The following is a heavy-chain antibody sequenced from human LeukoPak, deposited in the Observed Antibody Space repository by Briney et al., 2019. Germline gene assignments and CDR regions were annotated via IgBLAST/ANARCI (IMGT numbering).Heavy chain of an antibody. Sequence: PGGSLRLSCAASGFTFSSYGMHWVRQAPGKGLEWVALISYDGSNKYYADSVKGRFTISRDNSKNTLYLQMNSLRAEDTAVYYCAKDAYYYDSSGAFDIWGQGTMVTVSS. CDR3: AKDAYYYDSSGAFDI. CDR2: ISYDGSNK. V-gene: IGHV3-30*18. D-gene: IGHD3-22*01. J-gene: IGHJ3*02. CDR1: GFTFSSYG.